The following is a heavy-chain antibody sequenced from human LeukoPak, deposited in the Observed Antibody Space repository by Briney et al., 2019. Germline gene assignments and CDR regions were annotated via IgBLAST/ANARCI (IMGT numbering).Heavy chain of an antibody. Sequence: ASVKVSCRASGYTFTSYYMHWVRQAPGQGLEWMGIINPSGGSTSYAQKFQGRVTMTRDTSTSTVYMGLSSLRSEDTAVYYCASSLLEWIDDAFDIWGQGTMVTVSS. D-gene: IGHD3-3*01. J-gene: IGHJ3*02. CDR3: ASSLLEWIDDAFDI. CDR1: GYTFTSYY. V-gene: IGHV1-46*03. CDR2: INPSGGST.